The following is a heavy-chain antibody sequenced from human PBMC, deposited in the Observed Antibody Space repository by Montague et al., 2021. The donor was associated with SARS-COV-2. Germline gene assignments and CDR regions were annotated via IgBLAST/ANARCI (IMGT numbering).Heavy chain of an antibody. CDR2: INQDGTDK. V-gene: IGHV3-7*01. CDR3: ARALSASYSVGGDSFDI. CDR1: GFTFSTFW. J-gene: IGHJ3*02. Sequence: SLRLSCAASGFTFSTFWMSWVRQAPGKGLEWVAKINQDGTDKNYVDSVRGRFTISRANAKNSLFLQMDSLRAEDTAVYYCARALSASYSVGGDSFDIWGQGTMVTVSS. D-gene: IGHD5/OR15-5a*01.